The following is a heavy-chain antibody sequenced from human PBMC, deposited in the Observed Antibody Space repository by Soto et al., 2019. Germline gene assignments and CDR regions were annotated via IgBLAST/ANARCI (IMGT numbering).Heavy chain of an antibody. CDR2: ISYDGSNK. V-gene: IGHV3-30*18. Sequence: PCWSLKLSCASSGFTFSIYGMDWVLQAPGKGLEWVAVISYDGSNKYYADSVKGRFTISRDNSKNTLYLQMNSLRAEDTAVYYRAKDLDSYDSSGLANWGQGTLVTVSS. D-gene: IGHD3-22*01. CDR3: AKDLDSYDSSGLAN. J-gene: IGHJ4*02. CDR1: GFTFSIYG.